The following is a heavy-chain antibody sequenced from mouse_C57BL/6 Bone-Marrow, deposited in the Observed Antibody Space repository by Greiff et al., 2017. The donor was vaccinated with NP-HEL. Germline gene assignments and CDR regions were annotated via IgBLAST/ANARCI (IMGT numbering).Heavy chain of an antibody. V-gene: IGHV1-59*01. CDR3: ARRAAQVPWFAY. CDR1: GYTFTSYW. CDR2: IDPSDSYT. D-gene: IGHD3-2*02. J-gene: IGHJ3*01. Sequence: VKLQQPGAELVRPGTSVKLSCKASGYTFTSYWMHWVKQRPGQGLEWIGVIDPSDSYTNYNQKFKGKATLTVDTSSSTAYMQLSSLTSEDSAVYYCARRAAQVPWFAYWGQGTLVTVSA.